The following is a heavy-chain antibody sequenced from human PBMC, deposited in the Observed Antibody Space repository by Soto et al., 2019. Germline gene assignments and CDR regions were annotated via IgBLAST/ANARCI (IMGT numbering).Heavy chain of an antibody. V-gene: IGHV1-69*02. D-gene: IGHD1-26*01. CDR3: ASNSGSYRADWFDP. CDR1: GGTFSSYT. Sequence: QVQLVQSGAEVKKPGSSVKVSCKASGGTFSSYTISWVRQAPGQGLEWMGRIIPILGIANYAQKFQGRVTITADKSTSTAYMELSSLRSEDTAVYYCASNSGSYRADWFDPWGQGTLVTVSS. J-gene: IGHJ5*02. CDR2: IIPILGIA.